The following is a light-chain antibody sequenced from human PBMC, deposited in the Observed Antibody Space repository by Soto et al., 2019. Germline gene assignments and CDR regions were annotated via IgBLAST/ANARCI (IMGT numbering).Light chain of an antibody. CDR1: QGISSA. Sequence: AIQLTQSPSSLSASVGDRVTITCRASQGISSALAWYQQKPGKAPKLLIYDASSLESGVPTRFSGSGSGTDFTLTISSLQPEDFATYYCQQFNNYPSTFGQGTRLEIK. CDR2: DAS. V-gene: IGKV1D-13*01. J-gene: IGKJ5*01. CDR3: QQFNNYPST.